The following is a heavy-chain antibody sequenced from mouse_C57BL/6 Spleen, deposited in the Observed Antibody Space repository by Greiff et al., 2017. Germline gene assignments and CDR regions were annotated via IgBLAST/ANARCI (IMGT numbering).Heavy chain of an antibody. CDR1: GYTFTSYW. D-gene: IGHD1-1*01. CDR3: ARGSTTVPYCFDY. J-gene: IGHJ2*01. Sequence: QVQLQQPGAELVMPGASVKLSCKASGYTFTSYWMHWVKQRPGQGLEWIGEIDPSDSYTNYNQKFKGKSTLTVDKSSSSAYMQLSRLTSDDSAVYYCARGSTTVPYCFDYWGQGTTLTVSS. CDR2: IDPSDSYT. V-gene: IGHV1-69*01.